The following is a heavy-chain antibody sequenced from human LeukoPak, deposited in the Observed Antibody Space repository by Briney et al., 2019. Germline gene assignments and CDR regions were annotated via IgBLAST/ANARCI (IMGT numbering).Heavy chain of an antibody. J-gene: IGHJ6*02. Sequence: PGGSLRLSCVASGFTFSHYSMNWVRQAPGKGLEWVSAISGSGGSTYYADSVKGRFTISRDNSKNTLYLQMNSLRAEDTAVYYCAKDDYSNYGMDVWGQGTTVTVSS. CDR1: GFTFSHYS. CDR3: AKDDYSNYGMDV. V-gene: IGHV3-23*01. D-gene: IGHD4-11*01. CDR2: ISGSGGST.